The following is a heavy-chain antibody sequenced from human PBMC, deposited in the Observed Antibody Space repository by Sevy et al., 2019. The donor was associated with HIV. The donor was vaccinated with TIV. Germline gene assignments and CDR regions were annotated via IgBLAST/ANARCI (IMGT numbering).Heavy chain of an antibody. CDR2: ITGGSDIT. J-gene: IGHJ4*02. Sequence: GGSLRLSCEASGFSFSTYAMSWVRQAPGTGLEWVSAITGGSDITYYADSVKGRFTISRDNSKNTLYLQLNSLRVEDTAVYYCAKDSAPAVYWGRGTLVTVSS. D-gene: IGHD3-10*01. CDR3: AKDSAPAVY. CDR1: GFSFSTYA. V-gene: IGHV3-23*01.